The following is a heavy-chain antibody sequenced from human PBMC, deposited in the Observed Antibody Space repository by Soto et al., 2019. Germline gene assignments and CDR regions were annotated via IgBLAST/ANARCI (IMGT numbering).Heavy chain of an antibody. D-gene: IGHD2-8*01. CDR2: IAVGSGCT. CDR3: AADATAWQQMVPSDY. CDR1: GFTFTSSA. Sequence: SVKVSCKASGFTFTSSAFQWVRQARGQRLEWIGWIAVGSGCTNYAQRFQDRVTLTRDMSTATTYMELSRLTSEDTAIYYCAADATAWQQMVPSDYWGQGTLVTVSS. V-gene: IGHV1-58*01. J-gene: IGHJ4*02.